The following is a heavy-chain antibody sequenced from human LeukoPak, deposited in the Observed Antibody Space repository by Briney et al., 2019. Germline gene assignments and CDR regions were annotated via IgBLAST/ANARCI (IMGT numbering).Heavy chain of an antibody. J-gene: IGHJ4*02. V-gene: IGHV3-48*03. D-gene: IGHD4-17*01. CDR2: ISSGSRTI. CDR3: ARDFGDYGDTLGYFDL. Sequence: GGSLRLSCAASGFTFSGYEMNWVRQAPGKGLEWLSYISSGSRTIYYADSVKGRFTISRDNAKESLYLQMSNLRAEGTAIYYCARDFGDYGDTLGYFDLWGQGTLVTVSS. CDR1: GFTFSGYE.